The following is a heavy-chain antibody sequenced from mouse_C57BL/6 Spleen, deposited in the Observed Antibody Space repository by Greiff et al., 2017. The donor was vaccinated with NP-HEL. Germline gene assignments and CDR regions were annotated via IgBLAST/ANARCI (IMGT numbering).Heavy chain of an antibody. CDR3: ARCPPYYYGSPYAMDY. J-gene: IGHJ4*01. CDR2: INPSTGGT. D-gene: IGHD1-1*01. Sequence: VHVKQSGPELVKPGASVKISCKASGYSFTGYYMNWVKQSPEKSLEWIGEINPSTGGTTYNQKFKAKATLTVDKSSSTAYMQLKSLTSEDSAVYYCARCPPYYYGSPYAMDYWGQGTSVTVSS. V-gene: IGHV1-42*01. CDR1: GYSFTGYY.